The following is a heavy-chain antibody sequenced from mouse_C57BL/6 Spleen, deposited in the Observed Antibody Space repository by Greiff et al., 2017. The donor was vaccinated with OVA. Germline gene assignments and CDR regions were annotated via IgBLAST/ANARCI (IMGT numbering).Heavy chain of an antibody. CDR3: ARQPDHSISFDY. J-gene: IGHJ2*01. D-gene: IGHD2-10*02. V-gene: IGHV5-6*01. CDR2: ISSGGSYT. CDR1: GFTFSSYG. Sequence: EVMLVESGGDLVKPGGSLKLSCAASGFTFSSYGMSWVRQTPDKRLEWVATISSGGSYTYYPDSVKGRFTISRDNAKNTLYLQMSSLKSEDTAMYYCARQPDHSISFDYWGQGTTLTVSS.